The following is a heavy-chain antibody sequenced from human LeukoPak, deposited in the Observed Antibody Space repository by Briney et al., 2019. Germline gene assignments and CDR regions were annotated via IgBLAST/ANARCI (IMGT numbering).Heavy chain of an antibody. J-gene: IGHJ4*02. D-gene: IGHD5-18*01. Sequence: SCKASGYTFTSYAMNWVRQAPGKGLEWVSSISTSSSSSYIYYADSVTGRFTISRDNAKNSLYLQMNSLRAEDTAVYYCARRATTERGHSYGLDYWGQGTLVTVSS. CDR3: ARRATTERGHSYGLDY. V-gene: IGHV3-21*01. CDR2: ISTSSSSSYI. CDR1: GYTFTSYA.